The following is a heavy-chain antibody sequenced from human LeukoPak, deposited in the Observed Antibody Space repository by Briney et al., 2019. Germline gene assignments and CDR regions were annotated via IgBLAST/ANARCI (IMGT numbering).Heavy chain of an antibody. J-gene: IGHJ3*02. CDR1: GFSFSNYA. CDR2: ISVSSTT. D-gene: IGHD1-1*01. Sequence: AGSLRLSCAAAGFSFSNYALTWVRQAPGKGLDWVSSISVSSTTYYLDSVKGRFTISRDNSNNALFLQMNSLRAEDTALYYCAKGNLDNCREGFHMWGEGTMVSVSS. CDR3: AKGNLDNCREGFHM. V-gene: IGHV3-23*01.